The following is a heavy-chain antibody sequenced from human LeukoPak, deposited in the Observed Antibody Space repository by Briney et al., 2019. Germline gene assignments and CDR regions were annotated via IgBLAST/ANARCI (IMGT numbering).Heavy chain of an antibody. Sequence: GESLKISCQASGYSFTTYWIAWVRPMPGKGLECMGVIYPGDSDTRYSPSFQGQVTISADKSISTAYLQWNSLKASDTAMYYCARLTYYDNSGYLWGQGTLVTVSS. CDR2: IYPGDSDT. V-gene: IGHV5-51*01. CDR1: GYSFTTYW. CDR3: ARLTYYDNSGYL. J-gene: IGHJ4*02. D-gene: IGHD3-22*01.